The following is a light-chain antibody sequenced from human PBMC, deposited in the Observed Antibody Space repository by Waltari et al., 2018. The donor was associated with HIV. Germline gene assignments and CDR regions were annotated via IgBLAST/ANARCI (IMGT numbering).Light chain of an antibody. CDR1: SDDVGLYNF. CDR2: GYS. V-gene: IGLV2-14*03. CDR3: SSYTVSHTLV. J-gene: IGLJ3*02. Sequence: QSALTQPASISASPGQTISISCRGTSDDVGLYNFVSWYRQKSGTPPQLILYGYSTRPSGGDSRFTGSKSGNTASLTISGLLTEDEADYYCSSYTVSHTLVFGGGTKLTVL.